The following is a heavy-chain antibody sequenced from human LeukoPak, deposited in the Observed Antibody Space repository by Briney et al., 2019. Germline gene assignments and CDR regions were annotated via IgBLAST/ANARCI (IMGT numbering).Heavy chain of an antibody. V-gene: IGHV3-30-3*01. J-gene: IGHJ4*02. D-gene: IGHD3-10*01. CDR2: ISYDGSNK. CDR3: ARAPLWFGEFH. Sequence: GGSLRLSCAASGFTFSSYAMHWVRQAPGKGLEWVAVISYDGSNKYYADSVKGRFTISRDNSKNTLYLQMNSLRAEDTAVYYCARAPLWFGEFHWGQGTLVTVSA. CDR1: GFTFSSYA.